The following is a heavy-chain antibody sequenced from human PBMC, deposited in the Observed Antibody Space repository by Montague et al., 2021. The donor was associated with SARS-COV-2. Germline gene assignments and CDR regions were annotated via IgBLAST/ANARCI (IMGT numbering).Heavy chain of an antibody. D-gene: IGHD1-7*01. CDR1: GGPFSGYY. V-gene: IGHV4-34*01. CDR2: INHSGST. J-gene: IGHJ6*02. CDR3: ARGRTGTTFYYYYYYGMDV. Sequence: SETLSLTCAVYGGPFSGYYWSWISQPPGKGLEWIGEINHSGSTNYNPSLKSRVTISVDTSKNQFSLKLSFVTAADTAVYYCARGRTGTTFYYYYYYGMDVWGQGTTVTVSS.